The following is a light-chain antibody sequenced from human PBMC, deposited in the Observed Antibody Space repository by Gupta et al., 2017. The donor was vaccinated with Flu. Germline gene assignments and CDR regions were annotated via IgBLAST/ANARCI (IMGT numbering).Light chain of an antibody. Sequence: DIVMTQSPLSLAVTPGEPASISCRSSQSLMYSNGYNYVNWYLQKPGRSPQLLIHLGSNRATGVPDRFSGSGSGTYFTLKISRVEAEDVGIYFCRQPLDSPWTFGQGTKVEIK. J-gene: IGKJ1*01. CDR2: LGS. CDR3: RQPLDSPWT. V-gene: IGKV2-28*01. CDR1: QSLMYSNGYNY.